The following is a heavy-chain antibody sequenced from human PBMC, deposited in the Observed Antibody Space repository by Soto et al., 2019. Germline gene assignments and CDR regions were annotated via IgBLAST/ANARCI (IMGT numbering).Heavy chain of an antibody. CDR1: GRSFNSYA. V-gene: IGHV1-69*06. CDR2: IIPIYGTA. CDR3: ATIKNGYSIQVGYYYRMDV. D-gene: IGHD2-21*01. J-gene: IGHJ6*02. Sequence: QVQLEQSGAEVKNPGSSVRVSCKASGRSFNSYAISWVRQAPGQGPEWMGGIIPIYGTANYAQKFQGRVTITADKSASTSYMGLSSLRSGDTAVYFCATIKNGYSIQVGYYYRMDVWGQRTAVTVSS.